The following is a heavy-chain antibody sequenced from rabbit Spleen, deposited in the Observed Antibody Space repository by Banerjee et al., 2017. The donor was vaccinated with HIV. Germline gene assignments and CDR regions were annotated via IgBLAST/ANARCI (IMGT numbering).Heavy chain of an antibody. J-gene: IGHJ4*01. CDR3: ARDLVGVIGWNFYL. V-gene: IGHV1S45*01. D-gene: IGHD1-1*01. CDR2: INASTGKP. CDR1: RFSFSDRDV. Sequence: QEQLVESGGGLVQPEGSLTLTCKASRFSFSDRDVMCWVRQAPGKGLEWIACINASTGKPVYATWASGRFTISRTSSTTVTLRMTSLTAADSATYFCARDLVGVIGWNFYLWGQGTLVTVS.